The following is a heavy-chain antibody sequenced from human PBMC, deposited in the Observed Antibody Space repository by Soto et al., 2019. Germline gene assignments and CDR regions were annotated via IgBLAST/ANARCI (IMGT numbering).Heavy chain of an antibody. Sequence: GASVKVSCKASGFTFTSSAVQWVRQARGQRLEWIGWIVVGSGNTNYAQKFQERVTIIRDMSTSTAYMELSSLRSEDTAVYYCAALVPYYYGSGSYPQPPYYYYYYGMDVWGQGTTVTVSS. V-gene: IGHV1-58*01. CDR2: IVVGSGNT. CDR3: AALVPYYYGSGSYPQPPYYYYYYGMDV. D-gene: IGHD3-10*01. CDR1: GFTFTSSA. J-gene: IGHJ6*02.